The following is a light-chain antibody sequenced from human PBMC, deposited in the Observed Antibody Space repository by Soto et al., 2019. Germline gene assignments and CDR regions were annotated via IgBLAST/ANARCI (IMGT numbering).Light chain of an antibody. V-gene: IGKV1-5*01. CDR3: QQYNSYSIT. Sequence: DIQMTQSPSTLSASVGDRVTITWMASQSISSWLAWYQQKPGKAPKLLIYDASSLESGVPSRFSGSGSGTEFTLTISSLQPDDFATYYCQQYNSYSITFGQGTRLEIK. CDR1: QSISSW. J-gene: IGKJ5*01. CDR2: DAS.